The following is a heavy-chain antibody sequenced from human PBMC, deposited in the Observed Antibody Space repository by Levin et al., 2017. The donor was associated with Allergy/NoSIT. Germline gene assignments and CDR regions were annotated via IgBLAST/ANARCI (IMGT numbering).Heavy chain of an antibody. CDR2: ISGSGGST. J-gene: IGHJ4*02. CDR1: GFTFSSYA. V-gene: IGHV3-23*01. D-gene: IGHD6-19*01. Sequence: GESLKISCAASGFTFSSYAMSWVRQAPGKGLEWVSAISGSGGSTYYADSVKGRFTISRDNSKNTLYLQMNSLRAEDTAVYYCAKEEAVAGNGQVDYWGQGTLVTVSS. CDR3: AKEEAVAGNGQVDY.